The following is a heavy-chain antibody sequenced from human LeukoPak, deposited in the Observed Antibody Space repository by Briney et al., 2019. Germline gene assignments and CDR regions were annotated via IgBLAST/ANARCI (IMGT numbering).Heavy chain of an antibody. Sequence: SETLSLTCTVSGVSISSYHWTWIRQPPGEGLEWIGHIYNSGSINYNPSLRGRVTISLDTSKNQVSLKLSSVTAADTAMYYCARKDGDGWGQGTLVTVSS. CDR3: ARKDGDG. CDR2: IYNSGSI. J-gene: IGHJ4*02. D-gene: IGHD5-24*01. CDR1: GVSISSYH. V-gene: IGHV4-59*01.